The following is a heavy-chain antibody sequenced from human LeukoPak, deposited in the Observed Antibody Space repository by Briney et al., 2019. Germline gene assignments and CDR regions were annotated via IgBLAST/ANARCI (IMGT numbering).Heavy chain of an antibody. CDR3: ARQGATPAAPVWWFDP. D-gene: IGHD2-2*01. CDR2: IYYSGST. CDR1: GGSVSSSIYY. J-gene: IGHJ5*02. V-gene: IGHV4-39*01. Sequence: PSETLSLTCTVSGGSVSSSIYYWGWIRQPPGKGLEWIGSIYYSGSTSYNPSLKSRVTISVDTSKNQFSLKLSSVTAADTAVYYCARQGATPAAPVWWFDPWGQGTLVTVSS.